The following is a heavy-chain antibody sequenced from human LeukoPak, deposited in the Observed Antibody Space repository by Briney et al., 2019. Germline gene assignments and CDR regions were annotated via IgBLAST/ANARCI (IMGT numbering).Heavy chain of an antibody. CDR2: ISHDGSNK. J-gene: IGHJ3*02. D-gene: IGHD1-1*01. CDR3: ARVGYDYNWYDAFDI. V-gene: IGHV3-30*04. CDR1: AFTFSGYS. Sequence: PGRSLRLSCVVSAFTFSGYSVHWVRQAPGKGLEWVAFISHDGSNKYCADSLKGRFTISRDNSKNTLFLQMNSLRPEDTAVYYCARVGYDYNWYDAFDIWGQGTMVTVSS.